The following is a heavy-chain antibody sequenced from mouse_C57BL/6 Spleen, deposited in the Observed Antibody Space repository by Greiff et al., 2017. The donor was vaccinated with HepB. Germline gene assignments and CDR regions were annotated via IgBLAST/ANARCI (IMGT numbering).Heavy chain of an antibody. CDR2: ILPGSGST. J-gene: IGHJ3*01. V-gene: IGHV1-9*01. CDR1: GYTFTGYW. Sequence: VQLQQSGAELMKPGASVKLSCKATGYTFTGYWIEWVKQRPGHGLEWIGEILPGSGSTNYNVKFKGKATFTADTSSNTAYMQLSSLTTEDSAIYYCAGAYYSNQGFAYWGQGTLVTVSA. D-gene: IGHD2-5*01. CDR3: AGAYYSNQGFAY.